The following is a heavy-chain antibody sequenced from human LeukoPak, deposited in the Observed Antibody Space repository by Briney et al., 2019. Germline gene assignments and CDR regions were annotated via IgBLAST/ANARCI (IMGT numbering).Heavy chain of an antibody. CDR1: GYTFTSYG. D-gene: IGHD2-2*01. J-gene: IGHJ4*02. Sequence: ASVKVSCKASGYTFTSYGISWVRQAPGQGLEWMGWNSAYNGNTNYAQKLQGRVTMTTDTSTSTAYMELRSLRSDDTAVYYCARGQGYCSSTSCYVNFDYWGQGTLVTVSS. V-gene: IGHV1-18*01. CDR2: NSAYNGNT. CDR3: ARGQGYCSSTSCYVNFDY.